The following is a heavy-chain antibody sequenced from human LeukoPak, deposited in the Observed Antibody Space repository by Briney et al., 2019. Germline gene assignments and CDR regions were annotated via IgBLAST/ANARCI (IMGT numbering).Heavy chain of an antibody. CDR2: ISGSSSTI. Sequence: GGSLRLSCAASGFTFNSYSVNWVRQAPGKGLEWVSYISGSSSTIYYADSEKGRFTISRDNAKNSPYLQMNSLRDEDTAVYYCARDPGLDYWGQGTLVAVSS. D-gene: IGHD7-27*01. V-gene: IGHV3-48*02. CDR3: ARDPGLDY. J-gene: IGHJ4*02. CDR1: GFTFNSYS.